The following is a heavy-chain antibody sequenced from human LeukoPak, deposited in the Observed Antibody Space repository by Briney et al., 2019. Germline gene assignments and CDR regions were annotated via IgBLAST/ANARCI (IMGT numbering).Heavy chain of an antibody. CDR2: IYYSGST. V-gene: IGHV4-39*01. D-gene: IGHD4-11*01. CDR3: ARRDMTAVTAYAFDI. J-gene: IGHJ3*02. Sequence: PPETLSLTCTVSGGSISSSTYYWGWIRQPPGKGLEWIGSIYYSGSTYYSPSLKSRVTISVDTSKNQFSLRLSSVTAADTAVYYCARRDMTAVTAYAFDIWGQGTMVTVSS. CDR1: GGSISSSTYY.